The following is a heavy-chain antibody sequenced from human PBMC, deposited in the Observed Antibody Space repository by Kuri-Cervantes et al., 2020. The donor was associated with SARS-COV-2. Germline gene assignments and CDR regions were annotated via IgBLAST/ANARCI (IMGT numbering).Heavy chain of an antibody. CDR3: ASLLLWQQFAH. CDR1: GDSITSSSYY. CDR2: IYNSGST. D-gene: IGHD5-24*01. Sequence: SETLSLTCTVSGDSITSSSYYWGWIRQPPGKGLEWIGNIYNSGSTYYNPSLKSRVTISVDTSKRQFSLKLNSVTAADTAVYYCASLLLWQQFAHWGQGILVTVSS. J-gene: IGHJ4*02. V-gene: IGHV4-39*07.